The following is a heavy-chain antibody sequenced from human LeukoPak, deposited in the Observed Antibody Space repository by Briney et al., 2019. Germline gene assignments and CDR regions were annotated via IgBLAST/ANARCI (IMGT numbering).Heavy chain of an antibody. Sequence: SETLSLTCTVSGGSISSYYWSWIRQPPGKGLEWIGYIYYSGSTNYNPSLESRVTISVDTSKNQFSLKLSSVTAADTAVYYCARGAYYYYYMDVWGKGTTVTISS. V-gene: IGHV4-59*01. J-gene: IGHJ6*03. CDR2: IYYSGST. CDR3: ARGAYYYYYMDV. CDR1: GGSISSYY.